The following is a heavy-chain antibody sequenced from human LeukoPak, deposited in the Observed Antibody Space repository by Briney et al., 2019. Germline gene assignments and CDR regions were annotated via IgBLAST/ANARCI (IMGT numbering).Heavy chain of an antibody. CDR3: ARHDYDYVWGSYRYTAEFDY. CDR1: GGSISSSSYY. Sequence: SETLSLTCTVSGGSISSSSYYWSWIRQPPGKGLEWIGSIYYSGSTYYNPSLKSRVTISVDTSKNQFSLKLSSVTAADTAVYYCARHDYDYVWGSYRYTAEFDYWGQGTLVTASS. CDR2: IYYSGST. D-gene: IGHD3-16*02. V-gene: IGHV4-39*01. J-gene: IGHJ4*02.